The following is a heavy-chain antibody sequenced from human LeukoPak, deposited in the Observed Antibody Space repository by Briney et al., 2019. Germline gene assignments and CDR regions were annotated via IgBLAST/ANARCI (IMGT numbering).Heavy chain of an antibody. CDR1: GGSISNSY. CDR3: ARGPGQLTSECFDS. V-gene: IGHV4-4*07. Sequence: SETLSLTCTVSGGSISNSYWSWIRQPAGKGLEWIGRIYPTDITTYNPSLKSRVTLSVDTSKNQFSLKVNSVTTADAAVYYCARGPGQLTSECFDSWGQGILVTVSS. CDR2: IYPTDIT. D-gene: IGHD6-13*01. J-gene: IGHJ5*01.